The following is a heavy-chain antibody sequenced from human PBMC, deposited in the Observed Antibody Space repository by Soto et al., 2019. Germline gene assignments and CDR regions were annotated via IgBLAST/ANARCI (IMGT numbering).Heavy chain of an antibody. D-gene: IGHD3-10*01. CDR3: AREVLWFGELSRYFDY. V-gene: IGHV1-46*03. Sequence: QVQLVQSGAEVKKPGASVKVSCKASGYTFTSYYMHWVRQAPGQGLEWMGIINPSGGSTSYAQKFQGGVTMTRDTSTSTVYMELSSLRSEDTAVYYCAREVLWFGELSRYFDYWGQGTLVTVSS. CDR1: GYTFTSYY. J-gene: IGHJ4*02. CDR2: INPSGGST.